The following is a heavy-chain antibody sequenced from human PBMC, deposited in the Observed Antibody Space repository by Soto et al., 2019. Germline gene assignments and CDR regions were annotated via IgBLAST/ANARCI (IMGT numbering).Heavy chain of an antibody. CDR2: TYYRSKWYN. Sequence: SQTLSLTCAISGDSVSCNSAAWNWIRQSPSRGLEWLGRTYYRSKWYNDYAVSVKGRITINPDTSKNQFSLQLNSVTPEDTAVYYFAREVHYDYIWGSYRPFDYWGQGTLVTVSS. D-gene: IGHD3-16*02. J-gene: IGHJ4*02. CDR1: GDSVSCNSAA. CDR3: AREVHYDYIWGSYRPFDY. V-gene: IGHV6-1*01.